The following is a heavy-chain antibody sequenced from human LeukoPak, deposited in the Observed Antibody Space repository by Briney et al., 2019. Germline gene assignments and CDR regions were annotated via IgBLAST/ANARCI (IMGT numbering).Heavy chain of an antibody. CDR1: GGSFSGYY. V-gene: IGHV4-34*01. CDR3: ARVTIDAFDI. CDR2: INHSGGT. Sequence: SETLSLTCAVYGGSFSGYYWSWIRQPPGKGLEWIGEINHSGGTNYNPSLKSRVTISVDTSKNQFSLKLSSVTAADTAVYYCARVTIDAFDIWGQGTMVTVSS. J-gene: IGHJ3*02.